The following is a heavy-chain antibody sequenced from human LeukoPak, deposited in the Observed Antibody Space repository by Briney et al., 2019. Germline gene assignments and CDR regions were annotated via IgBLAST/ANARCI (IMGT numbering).Heavy chain of an antibody. J-gene: IGHJ3*02. CDR3: AADSNAFDI. Sequence: SETLSLTCTVSGGSFSGYYWNWIRQSPGKGLEWIGEINRSGSTNYNPSLKSRVTISMDTSKNQLSLRLSSVTAADTAVYYCAADSNAFDIWGQGTMVTVSS. D-gene: IGHD3-22*01. CDR1: GGSFSGYY. V-gene: IGHV4-34*01. CDR2: INRSGST.